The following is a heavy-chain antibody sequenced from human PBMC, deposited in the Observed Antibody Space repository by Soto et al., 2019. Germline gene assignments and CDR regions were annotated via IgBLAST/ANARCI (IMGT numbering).Heavy chain of an antibody. CDR2: INAGDGST. Sequence: QVQFVQSGAEVKKPGASVKVSCEASGYTFTSYAMHWVRQAPGQRLEWMGWINAGDGSTKYSQNFQGRVTITRDTSASTVYMELSSLRSEDTAMYYCAREGRFGEYFQHWGQGTLVTVSS. CDR1: GYTFTSYA. V-gene: IGHV1-3*01. J-gene: IGHJ1*01. D-gene: IGHD3-16*01. CDR3: AREGRFGEYFQH.